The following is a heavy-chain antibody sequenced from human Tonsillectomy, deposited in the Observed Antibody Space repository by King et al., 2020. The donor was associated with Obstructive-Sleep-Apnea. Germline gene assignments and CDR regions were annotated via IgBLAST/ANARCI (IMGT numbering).Heavy chain of an antibody. Sequence: VQLVESGGGVVQPGRSLRLSCAASGFAFSFYTMYWVRQAPGKGLEWVALISYVGTENYYGDSVKGRFTISRHNYKDLLYLQMNSLRAEDSAVYFCARDNFHDNSLLYAMDVWGQGTTVTVSS. D-gene: IGHD1-1*01. V-gene: IGHV3-30*04. CDR1: GFAFSFYT. J-gene: IGHJ6*02. CDR3: ARDNFHDNSLLYAMDV. CDR2: ISYVGTEN.